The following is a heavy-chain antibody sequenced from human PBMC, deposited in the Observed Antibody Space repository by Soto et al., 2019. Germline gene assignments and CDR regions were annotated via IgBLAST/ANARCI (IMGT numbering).Heavy chain of an antibody. J-gene: IGHJ6*02. CDR2: IDPSDSYT. V-gene: IGHV5-10-1*01. CDR1: GYSFTSYW. CDR3: ARHPRVGVAGTGIYSYGMDV. Sequence: PGESLKISCQGSGYSFTSYWISWVRQMPGKVLEWMGRIDPSDSYTNYSPSFQGHVTISVDKSISTAYLQWSSLKASDTAMYYCARHPRVGVAGTGIYSYGMDVWGQGXTVTVYS. D-gene: IGHD6-19*01.